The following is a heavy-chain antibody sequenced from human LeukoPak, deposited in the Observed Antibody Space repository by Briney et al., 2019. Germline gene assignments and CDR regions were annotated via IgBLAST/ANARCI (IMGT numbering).Heavy chain of an antibody. CDR1: GGSFSGYY. Sequence: SETLSLTCAVYGGSFSGYYWSWIRQPPGKGLEWIGSIYYSGSTYYNPSLKSRVTISVDTSKNQFSLKLSSVTAADTAVYYCGGPSAPAAAEGAFDIWGQGTMVTVSS. V-gene: IGHV4-34*01. CDR3: GGPSAPAAAEGAFDI. J-gene: IGHJ3*02. CDR2: IYYSGST. D-gene: IGHD2-2*01.